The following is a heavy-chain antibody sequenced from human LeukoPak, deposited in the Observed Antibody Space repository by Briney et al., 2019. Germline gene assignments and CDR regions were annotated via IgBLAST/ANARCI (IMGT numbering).Heavy chain of an antibody. J-gene: IGHJ4*02. CDR1: GFTFSSYA. Sequence: AGGSLRLSCAASGFTFSSYAMQWVRQAPEKRPEYVSGISGNGGNTYYANSVEGRFTISRDNSKNTLYLQMGSLRAEDMAVYYCARDGIATNDYWGQGILVTVSS. D-gene: IGHD5-24*01. CDR3: ARDGIATNDY. CDR2: ISGNGGNT. V-gene: IGHV3-64*01.